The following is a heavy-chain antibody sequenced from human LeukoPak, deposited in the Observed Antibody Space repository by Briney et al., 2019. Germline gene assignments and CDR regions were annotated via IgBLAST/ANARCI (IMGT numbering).Heavy chain of an antibody. D-gene: IGHD1-26*01. CDR1: GFTFSSYA. CDR3: AKESGSSFDY. CDR2: ISYDGSNK. Sequence: GGSLRLSCAASGFTFSSYAMHWVRQAPGKGLEWVAVISYDGSNKYYADSVKGRFTLSRDNSKNTLHLQMNSLRAEDTAVYYCAKESGSSFDYWGQGTLVTVSS. V-gene: IGHV3-30-3*01. J-gene: IGHJ4*02.